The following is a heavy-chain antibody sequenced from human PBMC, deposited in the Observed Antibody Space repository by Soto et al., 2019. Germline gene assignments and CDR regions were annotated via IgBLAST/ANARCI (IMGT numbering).Heavy chain of an antibody. V-gene: IGHV3-30*18. D-gene: IGHD1-26*01. J-gene: IGHJ5*02. CDR1: GFTFSSYG. Sequence: PGGSLRLSCAASGFTFSSYGMRWVRQAPGKGLEWVAVISYDGSNKYYADSVKGRFTISRDNSKNTLYLQMNSLRAEDTAVYYCAKDFVVGATRDWFDPWGQGTLVTVSS. CDR3: AKDFVVGATRDWFDP. CDR2: ISYDGSNK.